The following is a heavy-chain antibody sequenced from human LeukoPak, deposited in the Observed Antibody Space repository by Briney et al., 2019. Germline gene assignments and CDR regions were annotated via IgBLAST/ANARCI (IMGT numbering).Heavy chain of an antibody. CDR1: GGSISSYY. CDR3: ARDGYSYGPFDY. J-gene: IGHJ4*02. V-gene: IGHV4-4*07. CDR2: IYTSGRT. Sequence: SETLSLTCTVSGGSISSYYWSWIRQPAGKGLEWIGRIYTSGRTNYNPSLKSRVTMSVDTSKNQFSLKLSSVTAADAAVYDCARDGYSYGPFDYWGQGTLVTVSS. D-gene: IGHD5-18*01.